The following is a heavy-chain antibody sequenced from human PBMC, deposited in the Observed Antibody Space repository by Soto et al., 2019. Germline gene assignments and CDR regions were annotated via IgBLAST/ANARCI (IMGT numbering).Heavy chain of an antibody. D-gene: IGHD1-7*01. V-gene: IGHV1-46*01. CDR2: INPSGGST. CDR1: GYTFTSYY. CDR3: ARDKKDGTTLKQYYYYGMDV. J-gene: IGHJ6*02. Sequence: GASVKVSCKASGYTFTSYYMHWVRQAPGQGLEWMGIINPSGGSTSYAQKFQGRVTMTRDTSTSTVYMELSSLRSEDTAVYYCARDKKDGTTLKQYYYYGMDVWGQGTTVTVSS.